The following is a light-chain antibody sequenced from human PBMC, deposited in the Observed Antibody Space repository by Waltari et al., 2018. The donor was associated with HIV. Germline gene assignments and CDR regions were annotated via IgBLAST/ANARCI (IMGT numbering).Light chain of an antibody. CDR2: STS. Sequence: QTVVPQEPSLTVSPGGTVTLTCASSTGAATSDYYPNWFQQKPGQAPRALIYSTSYKHSWTPARFSGSLFGGKAALTLSLVQPEDEADYYCLLYHGATEVFGGGTKLTVL. CDR1: TGAATSDYY. J-gene: IGLJ3*02. CDR3: LLYHGATEV. V-gene: IGLV7-43*01.